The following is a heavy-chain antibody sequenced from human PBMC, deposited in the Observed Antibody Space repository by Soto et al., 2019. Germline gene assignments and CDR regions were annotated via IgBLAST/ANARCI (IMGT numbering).Heavy chain of an antibody. CDR3: ARQRRGGYWFAP. V-gene: IGHV4-59*08. Sequence: XATLSLTCTVSGGSISSYYWSWIRQPPGKGLEWIGSIYYSGTTNYNPSLKSRITVSIDTSKNQFSLNLTSVTAADTALYYCARQRRGGYWFAPWGQGTPVTVSS. CDR1: GGSISSYY. J-gene: IGHJ5*02. CDR2: IYYSGTT.